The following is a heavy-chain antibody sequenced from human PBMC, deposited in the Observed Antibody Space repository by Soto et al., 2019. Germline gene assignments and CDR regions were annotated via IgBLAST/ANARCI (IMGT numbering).Heavy chain of an antibody. Sequence: QVQLVQSGAEVKKPGSSVKVSCKASGGTFSSYAISWVRQAPGQGLEWMGGIIPIFGTANYAQKFQGRVTITADESTSTAYMELSSGRSEDTAVYYCASAWIVATRRAPYYFDYWGQGTLVTVSS. CDR2: IIPIFGTA. V-gene: IGHV1-69*01. CDR3: ASAWIVATRRAPYYFDY. CDR1: GGTFSSYA. J-gene: IGHJ4*02. D-gene: IGHD5-12*01.